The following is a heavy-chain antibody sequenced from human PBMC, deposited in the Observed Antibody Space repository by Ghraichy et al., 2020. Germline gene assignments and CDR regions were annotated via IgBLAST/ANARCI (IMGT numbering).Heavy chain of an antibody. J-gene: IGHJ3*02. CDR2: IYYSGST. V-gene: IGHV4-39*01. D-gene: IGHD2-8*01. Sequence: SQTISLTCTVSGGSISSSSYYWGWIRQPPGKGLEWIGYIYYSGSTYYNPSLKSQVTISVDTSKNQFSLRLSSVTAADTAIYYCARRIVLMVYAAEYDAFDIWGQGTMVTVSS. CDR3: ARRIVLMVYAAEYDAFDI. CDR1: GGSISSSSYY.